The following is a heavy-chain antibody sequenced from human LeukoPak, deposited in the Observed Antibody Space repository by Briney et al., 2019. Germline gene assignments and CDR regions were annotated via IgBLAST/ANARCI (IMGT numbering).Heavy chain of an antibody. J-gene: IGHJ4*02. Sequence: GGSLRLSCAASGFTFSDFGIHWVRRPPGKGLEWVAVISYDGINKYHADSVKGRFTISRDNSKNTLYLQMNSLRAEDTALYYCANLYGDSGLDYWGQGTLVTVSS. CDR2: ISYDGINK. CDR3: ANLYGDSGLDY. V-gene: IGHV3-30*18. CDR1: GFTFSDFG. D-gene: IGHD4-17*01.